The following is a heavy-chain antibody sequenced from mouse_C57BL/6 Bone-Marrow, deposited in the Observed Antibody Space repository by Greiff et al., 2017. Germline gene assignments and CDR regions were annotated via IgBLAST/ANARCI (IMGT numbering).Heavy chain of an antibody. CDR3: AREDYSNYSWFAY. CDR1: GYTFTSYW. V-gene: IGHV1-50*01. J-gene: IGHJ3*01. D-gene: IGHD2-5*01. CDR2: IDPSDSYT. Sequence: VQLQQPGAELVKPGASVKLSCKASGYTFTSYWMQWVKQRPGQGLEWIGEIDPSDSYTNYNQKFKGKATLTVDTSSSTAYMQLSSLTSEDSAVYYGAREDYSNYSWFAYWGQGTLVTVSA.